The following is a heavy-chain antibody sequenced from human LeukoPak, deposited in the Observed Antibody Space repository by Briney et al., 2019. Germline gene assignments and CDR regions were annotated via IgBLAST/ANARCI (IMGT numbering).Heavy chain of an antibody. J-gene: IGHJ3*02. Sequence: SETLSLTCTVSGGSISSGSYYWSWIRQPAGKGLEWIGYIYYSGSTNYNPSLKSRVTISLDTSKNQFSLRLSSVTAADTAVYYCARSEYSYGADAFDIWGQGTMVTVSS. V-gene: IGHV4-61*10. CDR2: IYYSGST. CDR3: ARSEYSYGADAFDI. D-gene: IGHD5-18*01. CDR1: GGSISSGSYY.